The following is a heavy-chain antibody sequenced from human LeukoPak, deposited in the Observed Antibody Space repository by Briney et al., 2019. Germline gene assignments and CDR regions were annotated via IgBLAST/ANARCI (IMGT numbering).Heavy chain of an antibody. CDR1: GYTFTSYG. CDR2: ISAYNGNT. J-gene: IGHJ5*02. CDR3: ARGSRIHPIAAAGTPPLLDP. Sequence: ASVKVSCKASGYTFTSYGIGWVRQAPGQGLEWMGWISAYNGNTNYAQKLQGRVTMTTDTSTSTAYTELRSLRSDDTAVYYCARGSRIHPIAAAGTPPLLDPWGQGTLVTVSS. V-gene: IGHV1-18*01. D-gene: IGHD6-13*01.